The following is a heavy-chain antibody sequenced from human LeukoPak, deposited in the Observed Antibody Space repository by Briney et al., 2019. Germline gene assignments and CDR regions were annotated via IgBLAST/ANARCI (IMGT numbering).Heavy chain of an antibody. CDR2: IYYSGST. V-gene: IGHV4-39*07. CDR3: ARDPTTRGYYYYYGMDV. D-gene: IGHD1-14*01. CDR1: GGSISSSYYY. J-gene: IGHJ6*02. Sequence: PSETLSLTCTVSGGSISSSYYYWGWIRQPPGKGLEWIGSIYYSGSTYYNPSLKSRVTISVDTSKNQFSLKLSSVTAADTAVYYCARDPTTRGYYYYYGMDVWGQGTTVTVSS.